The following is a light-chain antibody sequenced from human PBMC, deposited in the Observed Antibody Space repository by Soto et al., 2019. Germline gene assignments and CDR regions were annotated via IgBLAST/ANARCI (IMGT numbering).Light chain of an antibody. CDR1: SSNIGSNY. CDR2: RNN. Sequence: QSVLTQPPSASGTPGQRVTISCSGSSSNIGSNYVYWYQQLPGTAPKLLIYRNNQRPSGVPDRFSGSKSGTSASLAISGLRSEDEADYYCAVWDDSLSVHVVSGGGTKLTVL. V-gene: IGLV1-47*01. J-gene: IGLJ2*01. CDR3: AVWDDSLSVHVV.